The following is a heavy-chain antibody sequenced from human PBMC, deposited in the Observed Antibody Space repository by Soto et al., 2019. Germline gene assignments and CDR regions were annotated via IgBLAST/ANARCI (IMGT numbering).Heavy chain of an antibody. J-gene: IGHJ4*02. Sequence: EVQLVESGGGLVQPGGSLRLSCAASGFTVSTKYMSWVRQAPGKGLEWVSVIYSGGSTFYADSVRGRFTISRDNSKNTVNLKKTSLRAEDTAVYYCAREPWAADYWGQGTLVPVSS. D-gene: IGHD3-16*01. CDR1: GFTVSTKY. CDR3: AREPWAADY. CDR2: IYSGGST. V-gene: IGHV3-66*01.